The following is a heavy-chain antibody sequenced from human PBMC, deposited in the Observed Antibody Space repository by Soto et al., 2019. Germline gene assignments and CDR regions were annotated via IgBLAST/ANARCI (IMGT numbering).Heavy chain of an antibody. J-gene: IGHJ6*02. D-gene: IGHD2-2*02. Sequence: QVQLVESGRGVVQPGRSLRLSCAASGFTFSNYGMHWVRQAPGKGLEWVAGIWSDGSNKYYADSVKGRFTISRDNSKNTLYLQMNSVSAEDTAVYYCARGGYCSSTSCYTQRGGVERRLYYYYYGMDVWGQGTTVTVSS. CDR2: IWSDGSNK. CDR3: ARGGYCSSTSCYTQRGGVERRLYYYYYGMDV. CDR1: GFTFSNYG. V-gene: IGHV3-33*01.